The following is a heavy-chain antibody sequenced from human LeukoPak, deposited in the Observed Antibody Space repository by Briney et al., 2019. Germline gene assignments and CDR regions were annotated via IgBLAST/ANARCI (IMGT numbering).Heavy chain of an antibody. Sequence: PSETLSLTCSVSGGSISSYYWSWIRQPPGKGLEWIGYIYTRGSPNYNPSLKSRVTMSVDMSRRQFSLMLSSVTAADTAVYYCARATPRYCSGTTCFPYWFDPWGQGTLVTVSS. CDR2: IYTRGSP. CDR3: ARATPRYCSGTTCFPYWFDP. D-gene: IGHD2-2*01. CDR1: GGSISSYY. V-gene: IGHV4-4*09. J-gene: IGHJ5*02.